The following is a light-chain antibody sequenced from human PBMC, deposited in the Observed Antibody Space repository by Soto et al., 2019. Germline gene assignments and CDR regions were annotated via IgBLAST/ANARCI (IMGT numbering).Light chain of an antibody. J-gene: IGKJ2*01. CDR3: QHYGSTPLLYT. CDR2: GAA. V-gene: IGKV3-20*01. Sequence: EIVLTQSPGTLSLSPGERATLSCRASQSVSSSYLAWYQQHPGQARRLLIYGAASRATGIPDRVRCSGCGTDFTLTLSRLEHEDLDLSYCQHYGSTPLLYTFGQGTKLEIK. CDR1: QSVSSSY.